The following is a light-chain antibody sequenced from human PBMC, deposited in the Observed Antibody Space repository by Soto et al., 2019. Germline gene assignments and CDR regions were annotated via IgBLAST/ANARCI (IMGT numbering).Light chain of an antibody. J-gene: IGKJ2*01. Sequence: EIVLTQSPATLSLSPGERATLSCRASQSVSSYLAWYQQKPGQAPRLLIYDASNRATGIPARFSGSGSGTDFTLTISSRGPQDFAVYYCQQRSNWSPYTFGQGTKLEIK. CDR2: DAS. V-gene: IGKV3-11*01. CDR3: QQRSNWSPYT. CDR1: QSVSSY.